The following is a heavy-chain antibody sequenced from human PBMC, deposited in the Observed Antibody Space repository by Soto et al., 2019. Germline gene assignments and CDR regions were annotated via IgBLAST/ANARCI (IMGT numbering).Heavy chain of an antibody. J-gene: IGHJ6*04. D-gene: IGHD2-15*01. CDR1: GFTVSSKY. V-gene: IGHV3-66*01. CDR2: IQSGGPT. CDR3: ARDDVLCDGGRCYGVPLDV. Sequence: EVQLVESGGGLVQPGGSLRLSCAASGFTVSSKYMSWVRQAPGKGLEWVSLIQSGGPTYYADSVKGRFTIARDTSENTVQLQMDSLRAEDTAVYYWARDDVLCDGGRCYGVPLDVWGTGTTVTVSS.